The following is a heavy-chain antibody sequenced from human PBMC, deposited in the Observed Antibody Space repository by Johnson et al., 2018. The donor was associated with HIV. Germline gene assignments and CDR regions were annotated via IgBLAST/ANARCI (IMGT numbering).Heavy chain of an antibody. J-gene: IGHJ3*01. CDR1: GFTVSSNY. V-gene: IGHV3-66*01. Sequence: VQLVESGGGLVQPGGSLRLSCAASGFTVSSNYMSWVRQAPGKGLEWVSVIYSGGSTYYADSVKGRFTISRDNSKNTLYLQMNSLRAEDTAVYYCAREQVTLWFRASGAAFNVWGQGTMVTVSS. CDR2: IYSGGST. CDR3: AREQVTLWFRASGAAFNV. D-gene: IGHD3-10*01.